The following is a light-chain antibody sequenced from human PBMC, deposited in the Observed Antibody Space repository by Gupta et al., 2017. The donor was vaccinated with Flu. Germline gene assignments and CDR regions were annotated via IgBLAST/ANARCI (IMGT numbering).Light chain of an antibody. V-gene: IGKV1-39*01. CDR2: SAF. Sequence: DIQMTQSPSSLSASVGDSVSITCRASQTIARFLNWYQQKPGKAPSLLIHSAFTLQGGVPARFSGSASGTEFTLIISVLHPEDFATYYCQQSYAMPRTFGQGTRVEIK. CDR3: QQSYAMPRT. J-gene: IGKJ1*01. CDR1: QTIARF.